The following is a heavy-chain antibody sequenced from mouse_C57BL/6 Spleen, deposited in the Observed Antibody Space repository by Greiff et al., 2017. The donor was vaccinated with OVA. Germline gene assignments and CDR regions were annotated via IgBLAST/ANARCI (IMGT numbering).Heavy chain of an antibody. J-gene: IGHJ3*01. Sequence: EVQRVESGGGLVKPGGSLKLSCAASGFTFSSYTMSWVRQTPEKRLEWVATISGGGGNTYYPDSVKGRFTISRDNAKNTLYLQMSSLRSEDTALYYCARRENGYYVFAYWGQGTLVTVSA. CDR2: ISGGGGNT. CDR1: GFTFSSYT. CDR3: ARRENGYYVFAY. D-gene: IGHD2-3*01. V-gene: IGHV5-9*01.